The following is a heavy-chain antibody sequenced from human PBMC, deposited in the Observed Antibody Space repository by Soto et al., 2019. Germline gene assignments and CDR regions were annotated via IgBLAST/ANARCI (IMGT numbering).Heavy chain of an antibody. Sequence: SETLSLTCGVYGGSISNEYWAWIRQPPGKGLEWIGYRYKGGRRSYNPSRKSRVTISVATSNHPFSLKLSSVTAAYTDVYYCATTNWFAPWGQRPLVTVSS. CDR3: ATTNWFAP. V-gene: IGHV4-4*09. CDR1: GGSISNEY. J-gene: IGHJ5*02. CDR2: RYKGGRR.